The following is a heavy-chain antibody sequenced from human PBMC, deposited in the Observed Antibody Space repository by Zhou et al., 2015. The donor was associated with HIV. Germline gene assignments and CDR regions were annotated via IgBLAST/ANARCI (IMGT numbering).Heavy chain of an antibody. Sequence: QVQLVESGGVVVQPGRSLRLSCAASGFTFSDYYMSWIRQAPGKGLEWVSYISSSGSTIYYADSVKGRFTISRDNAKNSLYLQMNSLRAEDTAVYYCARDHDSSSPHGMDVWGQGTTVTVSS. CDR1: GFTFSDYY. J-gene: IGHJ6*02. CDR2: ISSSGSTI. V-gene: IGHV3-11*01. CDR3: ARDHDSSSPHGMDV. D-gene: IGHD6-13*01.